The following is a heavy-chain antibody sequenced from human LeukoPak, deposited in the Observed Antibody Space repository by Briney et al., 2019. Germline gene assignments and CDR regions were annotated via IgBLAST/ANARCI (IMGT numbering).Heavy chain of an antibody. D-gene: IGHD3-22*01. J-gene: IGHJ4*02. V-gene: IGHV4-34*01. Sequence: SETLSLTCAVYGGSFSGYYWSWIRQPPGKGLEWIGEINHSGSTNYNPSLKSRVTISVDTSKNQFSLKLIPVTAADTAVYYCARVLYDSSGYARDYFDYWGQGTLVTVSS. CDR3: ARVLYDSSGYARDYFDY. CDR2: INHSGST. CDR1: GGSFSGYY.